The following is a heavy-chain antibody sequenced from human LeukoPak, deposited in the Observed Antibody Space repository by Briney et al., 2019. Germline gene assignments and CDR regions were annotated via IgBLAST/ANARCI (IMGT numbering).Heavy chain of an antibody. V-gene: IGHV3-74*01. CDR3: ARRAPTRYFDY. CDR2: INNGGSTT. J-gene: IGHJ4*02. D-gene: IGHD5-24*01. Sequence: GGSLRLSCAASGFTFSSYWMHWVRQAPGKGLVWVSAINNGGSTTAYADSMKGRFTISRDNAKNTLYLQMNSLRAEDTAVYYCARRAPTRYFDYWGQGTLVTVSS. CDR1: GFTFSSYW.